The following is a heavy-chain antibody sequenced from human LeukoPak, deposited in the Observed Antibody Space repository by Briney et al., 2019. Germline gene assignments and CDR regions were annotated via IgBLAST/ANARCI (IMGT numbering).Heavy chain of an antibody. CDR1: GFSLTTNGVG. CDR3: AHRAEGSSSWFDEFFRH. Sequence: SGPTLVKPTQTLTLTCTFSGFSLTTNGVGVGWIRQPPGKALEWLALIYWDDDKRYSPSLKSRLTITKDTSKNQVVLTMTNMDPVDTATYYCAHRAEGSSSWFDEFFRHWGQGTLVTVSS. J-gene: IGHJ1*01. CDR2: IYWDDDK. D-gene: IGHD6-13*01. V-gene: IGHV2-5*02.